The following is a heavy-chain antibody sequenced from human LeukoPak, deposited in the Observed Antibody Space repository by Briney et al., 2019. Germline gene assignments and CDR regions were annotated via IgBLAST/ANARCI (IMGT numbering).Heavy chain of an antibody. Sequence: GGSLRLSCAASGFTFSSYNVNWVRQAPGKGLEWVSSISSSTSHIYYADSVTGRFTISRDNAKNSLYLQMNSLRAEDTAVYYCARWPIAAAPPVYYFDYWGQGTLVTVSS. V-gene: IGHV3-21*01. D-gene: IGHD6-13*01. CDR3: ARWPIAAAPPVYYFDY. J-gene: IGHJ4*02. CDR2: ISSSTSHI. CDR1: GFTFSSYN.